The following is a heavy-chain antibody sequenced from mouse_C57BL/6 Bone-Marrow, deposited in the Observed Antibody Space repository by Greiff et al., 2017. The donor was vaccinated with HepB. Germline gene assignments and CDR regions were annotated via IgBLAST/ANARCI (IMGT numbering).Heavy chain of an antibody. CDR3: ARALYLAY. CDR2: ISSGSSTI. J-gene: IGHJ3*01. V-gene: IGHV5-17*01. D-gene: IGHD2-12*01. CDR1: GFTFSDYG. Sequence: EVQVVESGGGLVKPGGSLKLSCAASGFTFSDYGMHWVRQAPEKGLEWVAYISSGSSTIYYADTVKGRFTISRDNAKNTLFLQMTSLRSEDTAMYYCARALYLAYWGQGTLVTVSA.